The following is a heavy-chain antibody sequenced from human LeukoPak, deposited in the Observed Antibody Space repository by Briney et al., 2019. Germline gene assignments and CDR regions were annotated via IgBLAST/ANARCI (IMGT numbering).Heavy chain of an antibody. D-gene: IGHD3-9*01. CDR1: AFIFSGHW. CDR3: ARRDDLFLIDF. Sequence: GGSLRLSCEGSAFIFSGHWMNWVRQAPGKGLEWVSSISTSSSSKYYADSVKGRFTISRDNAKNSLDLQMNSLRAEDTAVYYCARRDDLFLIDFWGQGTLVTVSS. J-gene: IGHJ4*02. CDR2: ISTSSSSK. V-gene: IGHV3-21*01.